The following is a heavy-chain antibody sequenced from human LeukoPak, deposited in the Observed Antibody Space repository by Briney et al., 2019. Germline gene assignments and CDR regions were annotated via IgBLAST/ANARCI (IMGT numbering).Heavy chain of an antibody. Sequence: ASVKVSCKASGYTFTSYGISWVRQAPGQGLEWMGWISAYNGNTNYAQKLQGRVTMTTDTSTSTAYMELSSLRSEDTAVYYCARDRGRIVGATILDYWGQGTLVTVSS. CDR3: ARDRGRIVGATILDY. CDR1: GYTFTSYG. D-gene: IGHD1-26*01. V-gene: IGHV1-18*01. J-gene: IGHJ4*02. CDR2: ISAYNGNT.